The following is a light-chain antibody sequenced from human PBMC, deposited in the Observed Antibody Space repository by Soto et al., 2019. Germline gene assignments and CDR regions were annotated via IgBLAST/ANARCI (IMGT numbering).Light chain of an antibody. Sequence: EIVLTQSPGTLSLSPGERVTLSCRASQSISTTYFAWYQQKPGQAPRLLIYGASSRATCIPDGFSGSGSGTVFTLTISRLEPEEFAVYYCQQSGGSTRTFGQGTKVEIK. J-gene: IGKJ1*01. V-gene: IGKV3-20*01. CDR1: QSISTTY. CDR3: QQSGGSTRT. CDR2: GAS.